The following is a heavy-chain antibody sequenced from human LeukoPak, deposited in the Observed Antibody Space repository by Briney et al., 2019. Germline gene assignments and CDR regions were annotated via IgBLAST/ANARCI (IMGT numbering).Heavy chain of an antibody. CDR3: ARGSAEFDY. J-gene: IGHJ4*02. CDR1: GGSISSGSYY. CDR2: IYTSGST. V-gene: IGHV4-61*02. D-gene: IGHD6-13*01. Sequence: PSETLSLTCTVSGGSISSGSYYWSWIRQPAGKRLEWIGRIYTSGSTNYNPSLKSRVTISVDTSKNQFSLKLSSVTAADTAVYYCARGSAEFDYWGQGTLVTVSS.